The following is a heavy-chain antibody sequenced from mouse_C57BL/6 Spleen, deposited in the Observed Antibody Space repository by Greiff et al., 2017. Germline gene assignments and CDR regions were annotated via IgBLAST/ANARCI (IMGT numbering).Heavy chain of an antibody. CDR1: GFTFSSYA. CDR2: ISDGGSST. J-gene: IGHJ3*01. Sequence: EVQRVESGGGLVKPGGSLKLSCAASGFTFSSYAMSWVRQTPEKRLEWVATISDGGSSTFYPDTVQGRFTISRDNAKNNLYLQMSQLKYEDTAMDYGAKEPSTMVTSGFAYWGQGTLVTVSA. V-gene: IGHV5-4*01. CDR3: AKEPSTMVTSGFAY. D-gene: IGHD2-2*01.